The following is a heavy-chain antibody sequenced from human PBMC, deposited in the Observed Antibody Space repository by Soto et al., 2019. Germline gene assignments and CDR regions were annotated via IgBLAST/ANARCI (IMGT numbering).Heavy chain of an antibody. CDR3: ARDRRYGSGSCYTYYFDY. CDR2: IIQDGGEK. V-gene: IGHV3-7*05. D-gene: IGHD3-10*01. CDR1: GFTFSSYW. Sequence: GGSLRLSCAASGFTFSSYWMSWVRQAPGKGLVWVANIIQDGGEKYYVDSVKGRFTISRDNAKNSLYLQMNSLRAEDTAVYYCARDRRYGSGSCYTYYFDYWGQGALVTVSS. J-gene: IGHJ4*02.